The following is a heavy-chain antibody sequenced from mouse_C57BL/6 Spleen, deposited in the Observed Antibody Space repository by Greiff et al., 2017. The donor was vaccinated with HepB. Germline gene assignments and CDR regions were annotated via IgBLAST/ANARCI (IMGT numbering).Heavy chain of an antibody. D-gene: IGHD2-4*01. CDR1: GFTFSSYA. CDR3: ARDRDDYDDGFAD. V-gene: IGHV5-4*01. Sequence: EVQLVESGGGLVKPGGSLKLSCAASGFTFSSYAMSWVRQTPEKRLEWVATISDGGSYTYYPDNVKGRFTISRDNAKNNLYLQMSHLKSEDTAMYYCARDRDDYDDGFADWGQGTLVTVSA. CDR2: ISDGGSYT. J-gene: IGHJ3*01.